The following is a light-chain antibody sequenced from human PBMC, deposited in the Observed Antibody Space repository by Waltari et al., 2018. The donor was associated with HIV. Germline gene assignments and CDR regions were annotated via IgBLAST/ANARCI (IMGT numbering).Light chain of an antibody. CDR2: GAF. Sequence: EIVMTQSPATLSVSPGERVPLSCRASQNIGINLAWFQQKPGQAPRVLVYGAFSRATGIPARFSGRGSGTEFTLTIARLQSEDSTVYFCQQYNRWPLTFGQGTRLEIK. J-gene: IGKJ5*01. CDR3: QQYNRWPLT. CDR1: QNIGIN. V-gene: IGKV3-15*01.